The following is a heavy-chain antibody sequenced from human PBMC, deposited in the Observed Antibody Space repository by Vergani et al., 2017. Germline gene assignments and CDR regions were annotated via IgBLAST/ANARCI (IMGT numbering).Heavy chain of an antibody. CDR1: GFTFSSYA. D-gene: IGHD3-22*01. CDR3: AKETNYYDSSGLRVRNYYYGMDV. CDR2: ISGSGGST. J-gene: IGHJ6*02. V-gene: IGHV3-23*01. Sequence: EVQLLESGGGLVQPGGSLRLSCAASGFTFSSYAMSWVRQAPGKGLEWVSAISGSGGSTYYADSVKGRFTISRDNSKNTLYLQMNSLRAEDTAVYYCAKETNYYDSSGLRVRNYYYGMDVWGQGTTVTVSS.